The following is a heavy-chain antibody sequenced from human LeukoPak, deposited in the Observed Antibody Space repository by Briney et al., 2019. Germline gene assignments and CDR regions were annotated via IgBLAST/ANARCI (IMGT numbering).Heavy chain of an antibody. D-gene: IGHD1-1*01. V-gene: IGHV4-31*03. CDR2: IYYTGNS. Sequence: PSETLSLTCTVSGGSISTTGYYWSWIRQHPGKGLEWIGYIYYTGNSYYNPSLESRVTISVDTSKNQFSLKLNSDCATTERGFDPWGQGTLVTVSS. CDR1: GGSISTTGYY. CDR3: P. J-gene: IGHJ5*02.